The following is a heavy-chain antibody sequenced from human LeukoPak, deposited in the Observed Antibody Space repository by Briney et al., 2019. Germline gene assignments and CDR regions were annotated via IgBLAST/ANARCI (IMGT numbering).Heavy chain of an antibody. CDR1: GCTFSTYA. CDR3: ATSHTSDSPGY. Sequence: SVKVTCKASGCTFSTYATSWVRQAPGQGLELMGGIIPILATANYAQKFQGRVTITTDESTSTAYMELSSLRSEDTAVYYCATSHTSDSPGYWGQGTLVSVSS. CDR2: IIPILATA. V-gene: IGHV1-69*05. D-gene: IGHD2-21*02. J-gene: IGHJ4*02.